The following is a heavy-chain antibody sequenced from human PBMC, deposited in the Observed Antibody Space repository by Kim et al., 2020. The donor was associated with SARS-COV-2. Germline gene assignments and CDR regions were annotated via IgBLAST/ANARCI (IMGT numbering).Heavy chain of an antibody. CDR2: IYYSGST. CDR1: GGSISSYY. CDR3: ARGSPGSKFGELLPVDY. Sequence: SETLSLTCTVSGGSISSYYWSWIRQPPGKGLEWIGYIYYSGSTTYNPSLKSRVTISVDTSKNQFSLKLSSVTAADTAVYYCARGSPGSKFGELLPVDYWGQGTLVTVSS. D-gene: IGHD3-10*01. J-gene: IGHJ4*02. V-gene: IGHV4-59*13.